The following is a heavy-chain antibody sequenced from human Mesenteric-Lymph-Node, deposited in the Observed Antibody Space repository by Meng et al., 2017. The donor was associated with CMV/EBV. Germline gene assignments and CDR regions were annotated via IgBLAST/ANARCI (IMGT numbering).Heavy chain of an antibody. V-gene: IGHV4-34*01. J-gene: IGHJ5*01. CDR3: ARDVLISSSDS. D-gene: IGHD6-6*01. CDR2: INHRGST. CDR1: GGSFSGYY. Sequence: SETLSLTCAVYGGSFSGYYWSWIRQPPGKGLEWIGEINHRGSTNYNPSLKSRVAISLDTSNNQLSLKLTSVTAADTAVYYCARDVLISSSDSWGPGILVTVSS.